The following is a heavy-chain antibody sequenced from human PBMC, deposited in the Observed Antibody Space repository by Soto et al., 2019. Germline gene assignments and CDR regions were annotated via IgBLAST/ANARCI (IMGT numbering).Heavy chain of an antibody. V-gene: IGHV3-23*01. J-gene: IGHJ4*02. CDR1: GFTFSSYD. CDR2: ISGIGRST. D-gene: IGHD2-21*02. CDR3: AKGDWRLPEY. Sequence: EVQMLESGGGLVQPGGSLRLSCAASGFTFSSYDMSWVRQAPGKGLEWVSAISGIGRSTYYADSVKGRFTISRDNSKNTLYLQMNSRRAEDTAVYYYAKGDWRLPEYWGQGTLVTVSS.